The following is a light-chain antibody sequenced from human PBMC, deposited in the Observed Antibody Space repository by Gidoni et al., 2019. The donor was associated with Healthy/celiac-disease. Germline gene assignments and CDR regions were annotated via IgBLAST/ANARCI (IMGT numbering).Light chain of an antibody. Sequence: DIQMTQSPSTLSASVGDRVTITCRASQSISSWLAWYQQKPGKANKLLIYKASSVERGVPSRFSGSGSGTEVTLTISSRQTDDCATYYCQQYNSYSRTFGQGTKVEIK. J-gene: IGKJ1*01. CDR2: KAS. V-gene: IGKV1-5*03. CDR3: QQYNSYSRT. CDR1: QSISSW.